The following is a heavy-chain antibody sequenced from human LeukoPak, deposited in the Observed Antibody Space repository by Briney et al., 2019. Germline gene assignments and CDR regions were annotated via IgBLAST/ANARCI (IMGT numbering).Heavy chain of an antibody. CDR3: AKYGPQDSGSSHFDY. J-gene: IGHJ4*02. Sequence: GGSLRLSCAVSGFTFRNYWMYWVRQAPGEALVWVSRISGDGSTTTYADTVKGRFTISRDNAKNTLYLQMNSLRAEDTAIYYCAKYGPQDSGSSHFDYWGQGALVTVSS. CDR1: GFTFRNYW. CDR2: ISGDGSTT. D-gene: IGHD1-26*01. V-gene: IGHV3-74*01.